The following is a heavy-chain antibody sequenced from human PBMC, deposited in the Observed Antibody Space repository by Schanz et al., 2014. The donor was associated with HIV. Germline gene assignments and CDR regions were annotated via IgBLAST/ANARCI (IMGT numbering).Heavy chain of an antibody. CDR3: ARVPYSGSYEYYFDY. J-gene: IGHJ4*02. D-gene: IGHD1-26*01. CDR2: TWYDGSNK. Sequence: QVQLVESGGGVVQPGRSLRLSCAASGFTFRSYGMHWVRQAPGKGLEWVAVTWYDGSNKYYADSVKGRFTISRDNSKNTLFLQMNSLRAEDTAVYYCARVPYSGSYEYYFDYWGQGTLVTVSS. V-gene: IGHV3-33*01. CDR1: GFTFRSYG.